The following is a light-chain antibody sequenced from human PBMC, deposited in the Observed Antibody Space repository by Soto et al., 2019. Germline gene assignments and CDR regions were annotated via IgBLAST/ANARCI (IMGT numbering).Light chain of an antibody. Sequence: QSDLTQPASVSASPAHPSTISCTGTSSDVGGYNYVSWYQQHPGKAPKLMIYDVSNLPSGVSNRFSGSKSGNTASLTISGLQAEDEADYYCSSYTSSSTLFGTGT. CDR3: SSYTSSSTL. CDR1: SSDVGGYNY. J-gene: IGLJ1*01. V-gene: IGLV2-14*01. CDR2: DVS.